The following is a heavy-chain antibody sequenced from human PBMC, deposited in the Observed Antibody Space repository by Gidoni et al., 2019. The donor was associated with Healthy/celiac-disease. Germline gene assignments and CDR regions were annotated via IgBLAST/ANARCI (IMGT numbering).Heavy chain of an antibody. J-gene: IGHJ6*02. CDR1: GGSFSGYS. CDR3: ARGHWSSYGMDV. V-gene: IGHV4-34*01. CDR2: INHSGST. Sequence: QVQLQQWGAGLLKPSETLSLTCAVYGGSFSGYSWSCIRQPPGKGLEWIGEINHSGSTNYNPSRKSRVTISVDTSKNQFSLKLSSVTAADTAVYYCARGHWSSYGMDVWGQGTTVTVSS.